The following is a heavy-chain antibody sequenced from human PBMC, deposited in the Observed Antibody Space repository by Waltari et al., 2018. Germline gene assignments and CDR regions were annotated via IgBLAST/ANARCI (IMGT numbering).Heavy chain of an antibody. J-gene: IGHJ4*02. Sequence: VQLVHSETEVKKPGASVMVSCTTSGYTFKSYAFSWVRQASGQGLEWMGWVSGYNGDTFYAQNFQDRLTMTTETSTTTTYMELRNLRSDDTAIYYCARVSTNNGPGDLDYWGQGTLVTVSA. CDR2: VSGYNGDT. D-gene: IGHD2-8*01. V-gene: IGHV1-18*01. CDR3: ARVSTNNGPGDLDY. CDR1: GYTFKSYA.